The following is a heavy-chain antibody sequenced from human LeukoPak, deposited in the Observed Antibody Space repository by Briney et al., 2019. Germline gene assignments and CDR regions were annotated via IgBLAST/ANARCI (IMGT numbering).Heavy chain of an antibody. D-gene: IGHD2-15*01. Sequence: KPSETLSLTCTVSGASISTYYWSWIRQPPGKGLEWIGYLFFGGSTNYNPSLKSRVTISSDTSKNQLSLKLTSVTAADTAVYYCARRWYHAYCDYWGQGSLVTVSS. CDR2: LFFGGST. CDR3: ARRWYHAYCDY. J-gene: IGHJ4*02. CDR1: GASISTYY. V-gene: IGHV4-59*01.